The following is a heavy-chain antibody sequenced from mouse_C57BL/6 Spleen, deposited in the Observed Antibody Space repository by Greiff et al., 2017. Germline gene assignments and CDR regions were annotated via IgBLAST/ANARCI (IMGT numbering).Heavy chain of an antibody. Sequence: VQLQQPGAELVKPGASVKLSCKASGYTFTSYWMHWVKQRPGQGLEWIGMIHPNSGSTNYNEKFKSKATLTVDKSSSTAYMQLSRLTSEDSAVYYCAREYYGSSQYCFDYWGQGTTLTVSS. J-gene: IGHJ2*01. V-gene: IGHV1-64*01. CDR2: IHPNSGST. CDR1: GYTFTSYW. D-gene: IGHD1-1*01. CDR3: AREYYGSSQYCFDY.